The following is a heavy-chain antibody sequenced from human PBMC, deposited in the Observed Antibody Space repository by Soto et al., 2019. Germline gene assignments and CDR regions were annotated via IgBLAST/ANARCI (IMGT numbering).Heavy chain of an antibody. CDR2: ISSDGNNK. Sequence: QVQLAESGGGVVQPGRSLRLSCAASGFAFGDYGMHWVRQAPGKGLERVAIISSDGNNKYYADSVKGRFTISRDNSQNPLFLQMNSRRADDTALYYCATNHLGKPFYDYDIMDAWGQGTTVTVSS. CDR1: GFAFGDYG. J-gene: IGHJ6*02. V-gene: IGHV3-30*03. CDR3: ATNHLGKPFYDYDIMDA. D-gene: IGHD6-13*01.